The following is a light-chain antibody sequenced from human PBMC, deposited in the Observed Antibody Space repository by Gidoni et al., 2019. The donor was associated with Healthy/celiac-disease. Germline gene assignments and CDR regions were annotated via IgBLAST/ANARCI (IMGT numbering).Light chain of an antibody. CDR1: QSVSSSY. Sequence: EIVLTQSPGTLSLSPGERATLSCRASQSVSSSYLAWYQQKPGQAPRLLIYGASSRATGIPDFTLTISRLEPEDCAVYYCQQYGSSPITFGQGTRLEIK. V-gene: IGKV3-20*01. J-gene: IGKJ5*01. CDR3: QQYGSSPIT. CDR2: GAS.